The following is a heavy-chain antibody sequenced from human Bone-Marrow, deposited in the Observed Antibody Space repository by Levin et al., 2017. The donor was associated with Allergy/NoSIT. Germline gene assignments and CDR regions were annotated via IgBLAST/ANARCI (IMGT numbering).Heavy chain of an antibody. Sequence: VASVKVSCTASGYTFTADGIAWVRQAPGQGLEWMGWITPYSGDTNYVQKFQGRFTMTTDTSTSTAYMELKNLMSDDTAMYYCARGIQTAAVNPRGYCDHWGQGTLVTVAS. D-gene: IGHD5-18*01. CDR2: ITPYSGDT. CDR1: GYTFTADG. CDR3: ARGIQTAAVNPRGYCDH. J-gene: IGHJ4*02. V-gene: IGHV1-18*01.